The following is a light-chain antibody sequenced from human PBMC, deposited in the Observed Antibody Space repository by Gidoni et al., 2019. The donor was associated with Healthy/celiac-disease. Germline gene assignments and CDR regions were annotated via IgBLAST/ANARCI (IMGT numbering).Light chain of an antibody. CDR2: AAS. V-gene: IGKV1-27*01. CDR1: QGISNY. CDR3: QKYNSAPLLT. J-gene: IGKJ4*01. Sequence: DIQMTQSPASLSASVGDRVTITCRASQGISNYLAWYQQKPGKVPKLLIYAASTLQSGVPSRFSGSGSGTAFTLTISSLQPEDVATYYCQKYNSAPLLTFGGGTKVEIK.